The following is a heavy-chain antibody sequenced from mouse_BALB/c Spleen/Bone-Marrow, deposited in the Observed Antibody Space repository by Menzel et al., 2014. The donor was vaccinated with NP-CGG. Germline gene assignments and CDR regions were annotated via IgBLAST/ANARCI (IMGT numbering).Heavy chain of an antibody. CDR2: ILPGSGST. J-gene: IGHJ2*01. CDR3: ARKEGYDGYPDY. D-gene: IGHD2-3*01. V-gene: IGHV1-9*01. Sequence: QVQLQQSEAELMKPGASVKISCKATGYTFSSYWIEWVKQRPGHGLEWIGEILPGSGSTNYNEKFKGKATFTADTSSNTAYMQLSSLTSEDSAVYYCARKEGYDGYPDYWGQGTTLTVSS. CDR1: GYTFSSYW.